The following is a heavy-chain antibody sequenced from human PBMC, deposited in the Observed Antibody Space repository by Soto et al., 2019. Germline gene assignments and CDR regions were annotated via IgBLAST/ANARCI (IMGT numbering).Heavy chain of an antibody. D-gene: IGHD4-17*01. J-gene: IGHJ5*02. V-gene: IGHV4-59*02. CDR3: ARKDYGDYRWFDP. CDR2: MYFGGSF. CDR1: GASVSHGY. Sequence: SETLSLTCNVSGASVSHGYWSWIRQPPGKGLEWIGFMYFGGSFNYNPSLTSRATISVETSKNQFSMRLTSVTAADTGVYYCARKDYGDYRWFDPWGQGTLVTVSS.